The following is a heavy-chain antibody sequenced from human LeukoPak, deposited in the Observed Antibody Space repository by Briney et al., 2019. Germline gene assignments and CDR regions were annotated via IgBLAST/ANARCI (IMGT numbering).Heavy chain of an antibody. CDR1: GYTFTSYG. CDR3: ARVRLRGVAGTELFDP. V-gene: IGHV1-18*01. Sequence: ASVKVSCKASGYTFTSYGISWVRQAPGQGREWMGWISAYNGNTNYAQKLQGRVTMTTDTSTSTAYMELRSLRSDDTAVYYCARVRLRGVAGTELFDPWGQGTLVTVSS. J-gene: IGHJ5*02. D-gene: IGHD6-19*01. CDR2: ISAYNGNT.